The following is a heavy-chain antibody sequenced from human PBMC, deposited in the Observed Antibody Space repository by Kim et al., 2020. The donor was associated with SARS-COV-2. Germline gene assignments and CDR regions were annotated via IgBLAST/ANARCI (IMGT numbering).Heavy chain of an antibody. Sequence: SETLSLTCTVSGGSISSYYWSWIRQPPGKGLEWIGYIYYSGSTNYNPSLKSRVTISVDTSKNQFSLKLSSVTAADTAVYYCARVRSIVGATPGMDVWGQGTTVTVSS. D-gene: IGHD1-26*01. J-gene: IGHJ6*02. CDR1: GGSISSYY. V-gene: IGHV4-59*13. CDR3: ARVRSIVGATPGMDV. CDR2: IYYSGST.